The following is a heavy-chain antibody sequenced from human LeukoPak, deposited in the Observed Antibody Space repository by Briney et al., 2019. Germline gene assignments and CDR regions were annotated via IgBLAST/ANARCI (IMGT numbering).Heavy chain of an antibody. CDR2: ISGSGGHT. CDR1: GFTFSSYG. CDR3: AKVPGDIVVVPAANYFDY. J-gene: IGHJ4*02. D-gene: IGHD2-2*01. V-gene: IGHV3-23*01. Sequence: PGGSLRLSCVASGFTFSSYGMSWVRQAPGKGLEWGSTISGSGGHTYYADSVKGRFTISRDISKNTLYLQMNSLRAEDTAVYYCAKVPGDIVVVPAANYFDYWGQGTLVTVSS.